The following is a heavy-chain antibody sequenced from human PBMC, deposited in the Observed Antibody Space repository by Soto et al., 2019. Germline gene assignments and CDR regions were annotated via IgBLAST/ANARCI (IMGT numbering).Heavy chain of an antibody. V-gene: IGHV4-59*01. Sequence: PTETLSLTCPVSGGSLSSYYWTWIRQSPGKGLEWIGYVYFSGNTNYNPSLKSRVTISIDTSKNQFSLGLASVTAADTAFYYCARHDYADRPFDLWGQGTQDTVS. CDR3: ARHDYADRPFDL. CDR2: VYFSGNT. CDR1: GGSLSSYY. D-gene: IGHD5-12*01. J-gene: IGHJ3*01.